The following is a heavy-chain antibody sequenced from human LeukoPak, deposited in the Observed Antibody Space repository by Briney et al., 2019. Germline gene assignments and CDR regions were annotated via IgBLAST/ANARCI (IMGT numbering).Heavy chain of an antibody. CDR2: ISSSSSYI. J-gene: IGHJ4*02. CDR1: GFTFSSYS. Sequence: GGSLRLSCAASGFTFSSYSMNWVRQAPGKGLEWVSSISSSSSYIYYADSVRGRFTISRDNAKNSLYLQMNSLRAEDTAVYYCARDLGKGFDYWGQGTLVTVSS. V-gene: IGHV3-21*01. CDR3: ARDLGKGFDY.